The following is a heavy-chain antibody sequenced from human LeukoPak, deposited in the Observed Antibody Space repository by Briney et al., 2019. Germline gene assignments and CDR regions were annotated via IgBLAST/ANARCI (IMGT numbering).Heavy chain of an antibody. CDR2: INPHSGDT. Sequence: ASVKVSCKVSGYIFTGYFLHWVRRAPGQGLEWMRGINPHSGDTNYAQKFQGRVTMTRDTSISTASMELTRLRSDDTAVYYCARLSDFSDSSGYPYYLDFWGQGTLVTVSS. CDR3: ARLSDFSDSSGYPYYLDF. D-gene: IGHD3-22*01. V-gene: IGHV1-2*02. J-gene: IGHJ4*02. CDR1: GYIFTGYF.